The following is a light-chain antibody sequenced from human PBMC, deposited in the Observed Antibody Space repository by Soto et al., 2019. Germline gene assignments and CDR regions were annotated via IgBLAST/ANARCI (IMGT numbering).Light chain of an antibody. V-gene: IGKV1-9*01. CDR2: SAS. J-gene: IGKJ4*01. CDR3: QQLYSHPLT. CDR1: QGITSY. Sequence: IQLTQSPSSLSASVGDRVTITCRASQGITSYLAWYQQRPGKAPGLLIYSASTLQSGVPSRFSGSGYGTDFSLTISNLQHEDFATYYCQQLYSHPLTLGGGTKVDIK.